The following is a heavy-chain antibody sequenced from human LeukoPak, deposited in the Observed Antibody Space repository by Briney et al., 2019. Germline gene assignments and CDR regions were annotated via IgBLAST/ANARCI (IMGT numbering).Heavy chain of an antibody. CDR2: IYYSGST. D-gene: IGHD5-12*01. CDR1: GGSISSYY. Sequence: SETLSLTRTVSGGSISSYYWSWIRQPPGKGLEWIGYIYYSGSTNYNPSLKSRVTISVDTSKNQFSLELSSVTAADTAVYYCARGGASSGYFNWFDPWGQGTLVTVSS. V-gene: IGHV4-59*01. CDR3: ARGGASSGYFNWFDP. J-gene: IGHJ5*02.